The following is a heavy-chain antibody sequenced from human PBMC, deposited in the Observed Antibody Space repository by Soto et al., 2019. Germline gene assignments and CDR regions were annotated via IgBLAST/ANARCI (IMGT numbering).Heavy chain of an antibody. D-gene: IGHD6-19*01. J-gene: IGHJ6*02. Sequence: QVQLVESGGGVVQPGRSLRLSCVGSGFPFWHYGMHWVRQAPGKGLDWVAVIWSDGKKESYADFVKGRLAISRDNFKDTLYLQTTSLRAEDTAVYYCARDRDGGWFHMDVWGQGTTVSVSS. CDR2: IWSDGKKE. CDR1: GFPFWHYG. CDR3: ARDRDGGWFHMDV. V-gene: IGHV3-33*01.